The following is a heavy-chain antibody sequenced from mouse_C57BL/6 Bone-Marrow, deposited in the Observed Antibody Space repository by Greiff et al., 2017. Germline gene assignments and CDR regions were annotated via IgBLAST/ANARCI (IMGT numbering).Heavy chain of an antibody. J-gene: IGHJ4*01. CDR2: IYPGDGDT. CDR3: ARSDVYYYGSSPSYYAMDY. CDR1: GYAFSSSW. V-gene: IGHV1-82*01. D-gene: IGHD1-1*01. Sequence: QVQLQQSGPELVKPGASVKISCKASGYAFSSSWMNWVKQRPGKGLEWIGRIYPGDGDTNYNGKFKGKATLTADKSSSTAYMQLSSLTSEDSAVYFCARSDVYYYGSSPSYYAMDYWGQGTSVTVSS.